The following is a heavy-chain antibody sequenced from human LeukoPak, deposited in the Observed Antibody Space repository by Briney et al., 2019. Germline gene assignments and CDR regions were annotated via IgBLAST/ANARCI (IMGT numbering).Heavy chain of an antibody. CDR2: IYYSGST. V-gene: IGHV4-39*01. Sequence: PSETLSLTCTVSGGSISSSSYYWGWIRQPPGKGLEWIGSIYYSGSTYYNPSLKSRVTISVDTSKNQFSLKLSSVTAADTAVYYCARSRDDFWSGYYLFDYWGQGTLVTVSS. J-gene: IGHJ4*02. CDR3: ARSRDDFWSGYYLFDY. D-gene: IGHD3-3*01. CDR1: GGSISSSSYY.